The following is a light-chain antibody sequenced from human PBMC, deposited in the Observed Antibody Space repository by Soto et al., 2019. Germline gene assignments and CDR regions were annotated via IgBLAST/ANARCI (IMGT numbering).Light chain of an antibody. CDR1: SSNIGSNY. CDR2: RNN. J-gene: IGLJ3*02. Sequence: QSVLTQPPSASGTPGQRVTISCSGSSSNIGSNYVYWYQQLPGTAPKLLIYRNNLRPSGVPDRFSGSKSGTSASLAISGLRSEDEADYCCAAWDDSLSGWVFGGGTKLTVL. V-gene: IGLV1-47*01. CDR3: AAWDDSLSGWV.